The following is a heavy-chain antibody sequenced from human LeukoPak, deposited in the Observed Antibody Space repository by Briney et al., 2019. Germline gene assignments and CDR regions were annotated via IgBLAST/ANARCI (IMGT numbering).Heavy chain of an antibody. Sequence: GGSLRLSCAASGFTFSSYSMNWVRQAPGKGLEWVSYISSSSSTIYYADSVKGRFTFSRDNAKNSLYLQMNSLRAEDTAVYYCARDKTAMVEGIDYWGQGTLVTVSS. CDR2: ISSSSSTI. V-gene: IGHV3-48*04. CDR1: GFTFSSYS. D-gene: IGHD5-18*01. J-gene: IGHJ4*02. CDR3: ARDKTAMVEGIDY.